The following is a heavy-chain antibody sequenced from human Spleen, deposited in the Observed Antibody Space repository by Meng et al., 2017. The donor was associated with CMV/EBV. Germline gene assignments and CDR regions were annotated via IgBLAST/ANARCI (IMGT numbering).Heavy chain of an antibody. CDR1: GGSISSYY. J-gene: IGHJ5*02. V-gene: IGHV4-4*07. Sequence: QVQLEESGPGLVNPSEPLSLPCTVSGGSISSYYWSWIRQPAGKGLEWIGRIYTSGSTNYNPSLKSRVTMSVDTSKNQFSLKLSSVTAADTAVYYCARDRWAVAGPNWFDPWGQGTLVTVSS. D-gene: IGHD6-19*01. CDR2: IYTSGST. CDR3: ARDRWAVAGPNWFDP.